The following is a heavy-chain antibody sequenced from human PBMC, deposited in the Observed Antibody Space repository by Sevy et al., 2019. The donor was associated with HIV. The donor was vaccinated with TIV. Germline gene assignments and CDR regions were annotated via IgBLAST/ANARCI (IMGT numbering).Heavy chain of an antibody. CDR2: FFYRDSP. CDR1: GGSISTGDYY. CDR3: ARSQNVDSAPFDY. Sequence: SETLSLTCTVSGGSISTGDYYWSWIRQPPGKGLEGIGYFFYRDSPHYSPSLKRRLTISVDMSKNKVYLKLSSVTAADTAVYFCARSQNVDSAPFDYWGQGALVTVSS. D-gene: IGHD5-18*01. J-gene: IGHJ4*02. V-gene: IGHV4-30-4*01.